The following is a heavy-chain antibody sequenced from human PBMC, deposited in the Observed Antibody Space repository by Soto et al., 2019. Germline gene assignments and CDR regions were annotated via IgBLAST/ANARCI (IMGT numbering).Heavy chain of an antibody. J-gene: IGHJ4*02. Sequence: SVKVSCKASGGTFSSYTISWVRQAPGQGLEWMGRIIPILGIANYAQKFQGRVTITADKSTSTAYMELSSLRSEDTAVYYCAGTRRDTAMVKILWGQGTLVTVSS. CDR3: AGTRRDTAMVKIL. D-gene: IGHD5-18*01. CDR2: IIPILGIA. CDR1: GGTFSSYT. V-gene: IGHV1-69*02.